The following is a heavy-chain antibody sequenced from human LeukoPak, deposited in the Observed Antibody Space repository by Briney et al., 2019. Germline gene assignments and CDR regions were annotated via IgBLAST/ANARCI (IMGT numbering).Heavy chain of an antibody. CDR2: IYHSGRT. CDR3: ARTSGSGSYYLDY. D-gene: IGHD3-10*01. V-gene: IGHV4-38-2*01. CDR1: GYSISSGYY. J-gene: IGHJ4*02. Sequence: KSWATLSLTCAVSGYSISSGYYWGWIRQPPGNGLEWIGSIYHSGRTHYNPSLKSRVAISVDTSKNQFSLKLSSVTAADTAVYYCARTSGSGSYYLDYWGQGTPVTVSS.